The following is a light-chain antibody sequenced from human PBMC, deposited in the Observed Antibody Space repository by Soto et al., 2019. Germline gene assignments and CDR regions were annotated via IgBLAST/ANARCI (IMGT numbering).Light chain of an antibody. CDR1: QSVSNY. CDR2: DVS. J-gene: IGKJ5*01. V-gene: IGKV3-11*01. Sequence: EIVLTLFPVTLSLSQGERATLSCRASQSVSNYLAWYQQKPGQAPRLLIYDVSTRATGVPARFSGSGSGTDFTLTITSLEPEDFAVYSCQQRSDWPITFGQGTRLEIK. CDR3: QQRSDWPIT.